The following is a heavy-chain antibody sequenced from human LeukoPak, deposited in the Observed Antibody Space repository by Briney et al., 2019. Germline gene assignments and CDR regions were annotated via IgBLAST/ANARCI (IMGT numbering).Heavy chain of an antibody. CDR3: ARDFEWSFDY. V-gene: IGHV3-30*02. CDR1: GFTFSSYG. CDR2: IQDDGSGQ. D-gene: IGHD3-3*01. Sequence: PGGSLRLSCAASGFTFSSYGMHWVRQAPGKGLEWVSFIQDDGSGQTYADSVKGRFTFSRDNSKNTLYLQMNSLRPDDTAVYYCARDFEWSFDYWGQGTLLTVSS. J-gene: IGHJ4*02.